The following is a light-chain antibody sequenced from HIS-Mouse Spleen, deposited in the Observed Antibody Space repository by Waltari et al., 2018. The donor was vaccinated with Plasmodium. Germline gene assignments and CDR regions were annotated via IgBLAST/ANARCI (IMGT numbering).Light chain of an antibody. Sequence: DIQMTQSPSSLSASVRGRVTITCRASQSISSYLNWYQQKPGKSPKLLIYAASSLQSGVPSRFSGSRSGTDFTLTISSLQPEYFATYYCQQSYSTWTFGQGTKVEIK. CDR3: QQSYSTWT. CDR2: AAS. CDR1: QSISSY. J-gene: IGKJ1*01. V-gene: IGKV1-39*01.